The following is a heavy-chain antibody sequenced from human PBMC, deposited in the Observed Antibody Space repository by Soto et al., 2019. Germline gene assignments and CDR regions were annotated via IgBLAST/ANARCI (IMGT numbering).Heavy chain of an antibody. V-gene: IGHV5-10-1*01. J-gene: IGHJ6*02. CDR3: ARPDTAMVDV. Sequence: PGESLKISCQGSGYSFTSYWISWVRQMPGKGLEWMGRIDPSDSYTNYSPSFQGHVTISADKSISTAYLQWSSLKASDTAMYYCARPDTAMVDVWGQGTTVTVSS. CDR1: GYSFTSYW. CDR2: IDPSDSYT. D-gene: IGHD5-18*01.